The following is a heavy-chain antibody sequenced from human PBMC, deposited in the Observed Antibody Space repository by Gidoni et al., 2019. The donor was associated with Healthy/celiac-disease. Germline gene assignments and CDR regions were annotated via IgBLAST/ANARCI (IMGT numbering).Heavy chain of an antibody. D-gene: IGHD3-10*01. Sequence: EVQLVESGGGLVQPGGSLSLSCAASGFTFSSYWMHWVRQAPGKGLVWVSRINSDGSSTSYADSVKGRFTISRDNAKNTLYLQMNSLRAEDTAVYYCAREVELNGVWFGGVDIWGQGTMVTVSS. J-gene: IGHJ3*02. CDR3: AREVELNGVWFGGVDI. V-gene: IGHV3-74*01. CDR2: INSDGSST. CDR1: GFTFSSYW.